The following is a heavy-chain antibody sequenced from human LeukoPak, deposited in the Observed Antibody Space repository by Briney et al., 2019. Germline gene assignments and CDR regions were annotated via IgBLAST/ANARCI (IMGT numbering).Heavy chain of an antibody. CDR2: IYYSGST. J-gene: IGHJ4*02. CDR3: TRTDSSSAIDY. CDR1: GGSISTYY. Sequence: SETLSLTCTVSGGSISTYYWSWIRQPPGKGLEWIGYIYYSGSTNYNPSLKGRVTISVDTSKNQFSLKLSSVTAADTAVYYCTRTDSSSAIDYRGQGTLVAVSS. D-gene: IGHD6-6*01. V-gene: IGHV4-59*01.